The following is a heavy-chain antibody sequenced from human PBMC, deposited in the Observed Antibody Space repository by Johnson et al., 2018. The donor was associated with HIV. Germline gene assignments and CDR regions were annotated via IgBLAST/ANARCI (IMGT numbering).Heavy chain of an antibody. J-gene: IGHJ3*02. D-gene: IGHD3-3*01. V-gene: IGHV3-13*01. CDR1: GFIFRSYD. CDR2: IGTTGDT. Sequence: VQLVESGGGLVQPGRSLKLSCAASGFIFRSYDMHWVRQAAGKRLEWVSGIGTTGDTYYLDSAKGRFTISRDNSKNTRYLQMNSLRAEDAAMYYCARGPSLEWLSGDGFDMWGQGTMVTVSS. CDR3: ARGPSLEWLSGDGFDM.